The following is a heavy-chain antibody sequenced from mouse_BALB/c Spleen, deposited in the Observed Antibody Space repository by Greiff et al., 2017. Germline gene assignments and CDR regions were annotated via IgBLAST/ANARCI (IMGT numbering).Heavy chain of an antibody. D-gene: IGHD2-3*01. CDR1: GYAFSSSW. CDR2: IYPGDGDT. V-gene: IGHV1-82*01. Sequence: QVQLKQSGPELVKPGASVKISCKASGYAFSSSWMNWVKQRPGQGLEWIGRIYPGDGDTNYNGKFKGKATLTADKSSSTAYMQLSSLTSVDSAVYFCARGDDGYYDAMDYWGQGTSVTVSS. CDR3: ARGDDGYYDAMDY. J-gene: IGHJ4*01.